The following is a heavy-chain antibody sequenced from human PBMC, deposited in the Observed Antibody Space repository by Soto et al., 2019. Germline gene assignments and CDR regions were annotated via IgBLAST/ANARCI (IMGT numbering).Heavy chain of an antibody. CDR1: GGTFSSYT. CDR2: IIPILGIA. D-gene: IGHD2-2*02. Sequence: QVQLVQSGAEVKKPGSSVKVSCKASGGTFSSYTISWVRQAPGQGLEWMGRIIPILGIANYAHKFQGRVTITADKSTSTAHLERSSQRSEDTAVYYCASDLRDCSSTSGYRAYWFDPWGQGTLVTVSS. J-gene: IGHJ5*02. V-gene: IGHV1-69*02. CDR3: ASDLRDCSSTSGYRAYWFDP.